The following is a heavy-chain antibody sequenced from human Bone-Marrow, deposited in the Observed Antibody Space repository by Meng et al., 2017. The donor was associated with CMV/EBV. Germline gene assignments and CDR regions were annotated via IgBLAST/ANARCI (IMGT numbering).Heavy chain of an antibody. CDR1: FPFRSSS. Sequence: FPFRSSSIHWVTQAPGKGLEWVGRGRSKPHSYATAYAASVKGRFTISRDDSKDTAYLQMNSLKTEGTAVYYCTVYYYDRSGYINFDYWGQRTLVTVSS. CDR2: GRSKPHSYAT. V-gene: IGHV3-73*01. CDR3: TVYYYDRSGYINFDY. D-gene: IGHD3-22*01. J-gene: IGHJ4*02.